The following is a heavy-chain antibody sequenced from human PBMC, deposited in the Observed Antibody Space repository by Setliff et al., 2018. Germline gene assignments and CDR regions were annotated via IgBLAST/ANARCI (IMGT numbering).Heavy chain of an antibody. V-gene: IGHV3-72*01. CDR2: TKNKANAGYM. J-gene: IGHJ4*02. CDR1: GFSISDHY. Sequence: PGGSLRLSCAASGFSISDHYMDWVRKAPGKGLEWVGRTKNKANAGYMEYAASVKDRFIISRDDSKNSLYLQMYSLKSDDTAVYYCARDPHFDSWGQGTLVTVSS. CDR3: ARDPHFDS.